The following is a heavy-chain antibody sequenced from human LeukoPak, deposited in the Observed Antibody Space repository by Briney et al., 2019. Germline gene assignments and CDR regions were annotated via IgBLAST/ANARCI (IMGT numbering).Heavy chain of an antibody. CDR1: GLMLSNYW. CDR3: AKESGASGWFDY. Sequence: GSLRLSCGASGLMLSNYWMSWVRQAPGKGLEWVASIKQGGSEKFYVDSVKGRFTISRDNAENSLDLQMNSLRVVDTAVYYCAKESGASGWFDYWGQGTLVTVSS. CDR2: IKQGGSEK. J-gene: IGHJ4*02. D-gene: IGHD6-19*01. V-gene: IGHV3-7*03.